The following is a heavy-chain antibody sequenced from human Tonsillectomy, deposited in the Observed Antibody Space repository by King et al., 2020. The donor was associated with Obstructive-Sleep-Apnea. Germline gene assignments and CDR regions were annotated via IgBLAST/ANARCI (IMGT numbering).Heavy chain of an antibody. V-gene: IGHV4-59*08. J-gene: IGHJ4*02. CDR3: ARQIERLAYFDY. CDR1: GGSISSDY. Sequence: QLQESGPGLVKPLETRSLTCSGSGGSISSDYWSWFRQPPGKGLEWIGYISYSGSTNYNPPLKSRVTLSLDTPKNQFSLKPSSVTAADTAVYYCARQIERLAYFDYWGQGTLVTVSS. D-gene: IGHD6-25*01. CDR2: ISYSGST.